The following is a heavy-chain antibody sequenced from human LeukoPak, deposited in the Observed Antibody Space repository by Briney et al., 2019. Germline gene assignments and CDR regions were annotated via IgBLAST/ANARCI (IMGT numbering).Heavy chain of an antibody. Sequence: PSETLSLTCAVYGGSFSGYYWSWIRQPPGKGLECIGEINHSGSTNYNPSLKSRVTISVDTSKNQFSLKLSSVTAADTAVYYCARGIPIVVVVAATVPFDYWGQGTLVTVSS. D-gene: IGHD2-15*01. CDR1: GGSFSGYY. CDR3: ARGIPIVVVVAATVPFDY. J-gene: IGHJ4*02. CDR2: INHSGST. V-gene: IGHV4-34*01.